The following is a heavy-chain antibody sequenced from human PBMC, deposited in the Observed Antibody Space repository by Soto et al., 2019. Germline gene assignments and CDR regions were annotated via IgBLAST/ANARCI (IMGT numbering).Heavy chain of an antibody. CDR3: ARAVTYCSGGICPWGY. CDR2: ISSSSSTI. CDR1: GFTFSSYS. J-gene: IGHJ4*02. Sequence: EVQLVESGGGLVQPGGSLRLSCAASGFTFSSYSMNWVRQAPGKGLEWVSYISSSSSTIYYADSVKGRFTISRDNAKNSLYLQMNCLRAEDTAVYYCARAVTYCSGGICPWGYWGQGTLVTVSS. D-gene: IGHD2-15*01. V-gene: IGHV3-48*01.